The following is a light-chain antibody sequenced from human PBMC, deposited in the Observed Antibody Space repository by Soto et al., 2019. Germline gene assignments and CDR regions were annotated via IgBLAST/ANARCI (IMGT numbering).Light chain of an antibody. CDR2: EIS. V-gene: IGLV2-14*01. J-gene: IGLJ1*01. Sequence: QSALTQPASVSGSPGQSITISCSGTRSDVGGYNYVSWYQQHPGKVPKLMIYEISNRPSGVVNRFSGYKSGNTASLTISRLQAEDEADYYCSSFTSSSTQVFGTGTKLTVL. CDR3: SSFTSSSTQV. CDR1: RSDVGGYNY.